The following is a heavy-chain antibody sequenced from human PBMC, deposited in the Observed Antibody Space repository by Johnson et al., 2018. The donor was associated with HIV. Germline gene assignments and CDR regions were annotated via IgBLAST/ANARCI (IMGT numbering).Heavy chain of an antibody. D-gene: IGHD5-12*01. J-gene: IGHJ3*02. CDR2: ISSSGSTI. CDR1: GFTFSDYY. V-gene: IGHV3-11*04. CDR3: AKIVATSDEVFDI. Sequence: HVQLVESGGGLVKPGGSLRLSCAASGFTFSDYYMSWIRQAPGKGLEWVSYISSSGSTIYYADSVKGRFTISRDNSKNTLYPQMNSLRAEDTAVFSCAKIVATSDEVFDIWGQGTKVTVSS.